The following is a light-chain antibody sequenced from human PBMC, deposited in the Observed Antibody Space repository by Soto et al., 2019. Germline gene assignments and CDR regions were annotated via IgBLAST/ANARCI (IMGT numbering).Light chain of an antibody. CDR2: YAS. V-gene: IGKV1-5*01. CDR3: QHYNTYPSVT. J-gene: IGKJ1*01. Sequence: DIQMTQSPSSLSASVGDIVAITCRASQSISNWLAWYQQKPGKAPKLLIYYASSLESGVPSRFSGSGSGTVFTLTIRSLQPDDVATYYCQHYNTYPSVTFGQGTKLEIK. CDR1: QSISNW.